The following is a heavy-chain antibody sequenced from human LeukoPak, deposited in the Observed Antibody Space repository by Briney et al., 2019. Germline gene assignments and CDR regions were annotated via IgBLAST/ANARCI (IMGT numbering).Heavy chain of an antibody. CDR3: AKESPQFDY. Sequence: GGSLRLSCTASGFTFSSYAMSWVSQAPAKGLEWISSISAGGDITHYADSMQGRFTISRDNSKNTLYLQMNSLRAEDTAVYYCAKESPQFDYWGQGTLVTVSS. J-gene: IGHJ4*02. CDR1: GFTFSSYA. V-gene: IGHV3-23*01. CDR2: ISAGGDIT.